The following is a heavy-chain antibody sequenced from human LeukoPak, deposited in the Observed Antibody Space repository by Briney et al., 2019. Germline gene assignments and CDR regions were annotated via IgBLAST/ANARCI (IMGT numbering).Heavy chain of an antibody. V-gene: IGHV4-34*01. CDR1: GGSFSGYY. J-gene: IGHJ4*02. CDR3: ARYYGSGSKTVRAIDY. D-gene: IGHD3-10*01. Sequence: ETLSLTCAVYGGSFSGYYWSWIRQPPGKGLEWIGEINHSGSTNYNPSLKSRVTISVDTSKNQFSLKLSSVTAADTAVYYCARYYGSGSKTVRAIDYWGQGTLVIVSS. CDR2: INHSGST.